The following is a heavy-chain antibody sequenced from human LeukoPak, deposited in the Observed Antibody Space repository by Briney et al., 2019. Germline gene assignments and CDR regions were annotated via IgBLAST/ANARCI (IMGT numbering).Heavy chain of an antibody. D-gene: IGHD3-22*01. CDR2: IYPGDSDT. V-gene: IGHV5-51*01. CDR1: GYSFTSYW. CDR3: VLVYYDSPYIWLGAFDI. J-gene: IGHJ3*02. Sequence: GESLKISCKGSGYSFTSYWIGWVRQMPGKGLEWMGIIYPGDSDTRYSPSFQGQVTISADKSISTAYLQWSSLKASDTAMYYCVLVYYDSPYIWLGAFDIWGQGTMVTVSS.